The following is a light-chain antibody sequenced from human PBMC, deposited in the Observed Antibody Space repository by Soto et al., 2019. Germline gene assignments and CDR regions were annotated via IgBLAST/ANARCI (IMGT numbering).Light chain of an antibody. CDR3: QQANSFPLT. V-gene: IGKV1-12*01. Sequence: DIQMTQSPSSVSASVGDRVTITCRAREDISSWLAWYQQKPGKAPKLLIYGAFRLQRGVPSRFSGSVSGTDFTLTISSLQPEDFYTYYCQQANSFPLTFGPGTKVDVK. CDR2: GAF. J-gene: IGKJ3*01. CDR1: EDISSW.